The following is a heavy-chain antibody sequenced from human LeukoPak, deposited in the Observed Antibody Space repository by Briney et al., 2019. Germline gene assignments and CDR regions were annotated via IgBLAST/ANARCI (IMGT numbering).Heavy chain of an antibody. Sequence: PGGSLRLSCAAAGFTFNDYSMNWVRQAPGKGLEWVAYISTTGSTIYYADSAKGRFTISRDNAKNLLHLQLNTLRDDDTAVYYCARDGPQRYSGYFDYWGQGILVTVS. V-gene: IGHV3-48*02. J-gene: IGHJ4*02. CDR2: ISTTGSTI. CDR3: ARDGPQRYSGYFDY. D-gene: IGHD5-12*01. CDR1: GFTFNDYS.